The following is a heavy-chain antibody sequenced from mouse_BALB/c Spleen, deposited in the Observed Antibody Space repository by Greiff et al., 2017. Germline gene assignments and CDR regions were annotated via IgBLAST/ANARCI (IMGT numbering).Heavy chain of an antibody. CDR3: ARSRVLGAMDY. D-gene: IGHD3-3*01. Sequence: EVQRVESGGGLVQPGGSRKLSCAASGFTFSSFGMHWVRQAPEKGLEWVAYISSGSSTIYYADTVKGRFTISRDNPKNTLFLQMTSLRSEDTAMYYCARSRVLGAMDYWGQGTSVTVSS. J-gene: IGHJ4*01. V-gene: IGHV5-17*02. CDR1: GFTFSSFG. CDR2: ISSGSSTI.